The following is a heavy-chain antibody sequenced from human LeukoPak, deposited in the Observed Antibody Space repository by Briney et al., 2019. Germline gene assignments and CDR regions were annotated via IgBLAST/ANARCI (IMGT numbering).Heavy chain of an antibody. CDR2: IDIGGSTI. CDR1: GFSFSDYY. Sequence: GGSLRLSCAASGFSFSDYYMSWLRQTPGKGLKWISYIDIGGSTINYADSVKGRFTISRDNTNNSLHLHMNSPTGEDTAVYYCSRRDFGDLHDKSHDFWRQGTLVTVSS. V-gene: IGHV3-11*01. J-gene: IGHJ4*02. CDR3: SRRDFGDLHDKSHDF. D-gene: IGHD4-17*01.